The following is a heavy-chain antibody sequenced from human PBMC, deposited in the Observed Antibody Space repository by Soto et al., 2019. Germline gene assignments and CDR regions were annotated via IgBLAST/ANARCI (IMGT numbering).Heavy chain of an antibody. CDR2: IYPGDSDT. CDR3: ARTRSFTLGFYYDGMDV. J-gene: IGHJ6*02. D-gene: IGHD6-6*01. V-gene: IGHV5-51*01. CDR1: GYSFASYW. Sequence: PGEPLKIYCQGSGYSFASYWIGWVRQMPGKDLEWMGIIYPGDSDTRYSPSFQGQVTISADKSLRTAYLQWTSLKASDTALYYCARTRSFTLGFYYDGMDVWGQGTTVTVSS.